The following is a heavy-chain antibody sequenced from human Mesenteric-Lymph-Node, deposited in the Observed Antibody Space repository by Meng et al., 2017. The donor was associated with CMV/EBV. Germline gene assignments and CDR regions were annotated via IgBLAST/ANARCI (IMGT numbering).Heavy chain of an antibody. D-gene: IGHD3-22*01. V-gene: IGHV1-69*10. CDR2: ILPIIDRA. CDR3: ARVDSSGYGWDY. Sequence: SVKVSCKASGGTFSTYSINWVRQAPGQGLEWMGGILPIIDRANYAQKFQGRITITADKSTTTAYMELSSLRSEDTAVYYCARVDSSGYGWDYWGQGTLVTVSS. CDR1: GGTFSTYS. J-gene: IGHJ4*02.